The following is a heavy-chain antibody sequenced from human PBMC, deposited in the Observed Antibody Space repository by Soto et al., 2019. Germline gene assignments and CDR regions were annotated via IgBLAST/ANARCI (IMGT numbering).Heavy chain of an antibody. D-gene: IGHD2-2*01. CDR2: IYYSGST. CDR3: ARGDIVVLRY. J-gene: IGHJ4*02. CDR1: GGSISSGGYY. Sequence: SETPSLTCTVSGGSISSGGYYWSWIRQHPGKGLEWIGYIYYSGSTYYNPSLKSRVTISVDTSKNQFSLKLSSVTAADTAVYYCARGDIVVLRYWGQGTLVTVSS. V-gene: IGHV4-31*03.